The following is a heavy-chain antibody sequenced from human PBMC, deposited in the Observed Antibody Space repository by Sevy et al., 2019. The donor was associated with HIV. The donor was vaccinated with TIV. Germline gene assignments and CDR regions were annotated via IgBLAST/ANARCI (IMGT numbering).Heavy chain of an antibody. J-gene: IGHJ4*02. CDR3: VREGVGGYSYSLDC. V-gene: IGHV3-7*01. CDR1: GFTFSNYA. CDR2: MKEDGSER. Sequence: GGSLRLSCVVSGFTFSNYAMSWVRQAPGKGLEWVATMKEDGSERNYVDSVKGRFTISRDNAKNSLYLQMNSLRAEDTAVYYCVREGVGGYSYSLDCWGQGTLVTVSS. D-gene: IGHD5-18*01.